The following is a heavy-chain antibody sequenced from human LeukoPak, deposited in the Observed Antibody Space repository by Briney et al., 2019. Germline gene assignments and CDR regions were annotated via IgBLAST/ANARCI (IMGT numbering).Heavy chain of an antibody. CDR1: GFTFSHAW. Sequence: PGGSLRLSCAASGFTFSHAWMSWVRQAPGKGLEWVSYISSSGSTKYYADSVKGRFTISRDNAKNSLYLQMNSLRAEDTAVYYCARDPRPWGQGTLVTVSS. CDR2: ISSSGSTK. J-gene: IGHJ5*02. V-gene: IGHV3-11*04. CDR3: ARDPRP.